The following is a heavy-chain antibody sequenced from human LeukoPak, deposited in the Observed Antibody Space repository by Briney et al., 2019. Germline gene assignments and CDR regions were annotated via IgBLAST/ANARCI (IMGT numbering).Heavy chain of an antibody. CDR1: GFTFSTYW. D-gene: IGHD3-22*01. CDR2: IKEDGSEK. V-gene: IGHV3-7*01. CDR3: ARDSSGYQ. J-gene: IGHJ4*02. Sequence: PGGSLRLSCAASGFTFSTYWMSWVRQAPGKGLEWVANIKEDGSEKYYGDSVKGRFTISRDNAKNSLYPQMNSLRAEDTAAYHCARDSSGYQWGQGTLVTVSS.